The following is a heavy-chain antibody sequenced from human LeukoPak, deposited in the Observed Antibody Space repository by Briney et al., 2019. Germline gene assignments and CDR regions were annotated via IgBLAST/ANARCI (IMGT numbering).Heavy chain of an antibody. CDR1: GFTFSTYW. D-gene: IGHD1-14*01. CDR2: IRKDGSEK. CDR3: AREYHLDY. Sequence: GGSLRLSCAASGFTFSTYWMSWVRQAPGKGLEWVANIRKDGSEKYYVDSVKGRFTISRDNAKNSLYLQMNILRAEDTAVYYCAREYHLDYWGQGTLVTVSA. J-gene: IGHJ4*02. V-gene: IGHV3-7*04.